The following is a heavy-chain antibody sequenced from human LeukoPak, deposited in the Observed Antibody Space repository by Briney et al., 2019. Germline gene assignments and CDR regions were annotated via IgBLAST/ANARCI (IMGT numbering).Heavy chain of an antibody. Sequence: SETLSLTCTVSGGSISGFYWSWIRQPPGKGLEWIGYVYYIGTTNYDPSLKSRVTISVDTSKNQFSLKLSSVTAADTAVYYCARDRFTVTTGGAFDIWGQGTMVTVSS. CDR3: ARDRFTVTTGGAFDI. D-gene: IGHD4-17*01. J-gene: IGHJ3*02. V-gene: IGHV4-59*12. CDR2: VYYIGTT. CDR1: GGSISGFY.